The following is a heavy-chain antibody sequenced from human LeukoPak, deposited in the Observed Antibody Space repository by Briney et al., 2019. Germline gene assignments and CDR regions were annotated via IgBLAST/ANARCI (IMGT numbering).Heavy chain of an antibody. CDR1: GFSISSGHY. D-gene: IGHD5-18*01. CDR2: VYQSGTT. J-gene: IGHJ4*02. V-gene: IGHV4-38-2*02. Sequence: PSETLSLTCTVSGFSISSGHYWGWVRQPPGAGLEWIGSVYQSGTTYYKPSLKSRVTTSVDMSKNHFSLRLRPVTAADTAVYYCARIFIRNGYSSYFDCWGQGTLVTGSS. CDR3: ARIFIRNGYSSYFDC.